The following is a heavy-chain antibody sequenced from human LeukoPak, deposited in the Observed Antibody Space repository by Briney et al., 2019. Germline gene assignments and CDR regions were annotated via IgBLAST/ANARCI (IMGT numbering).Heavy chain of an antibody. V-gene: IGHV5-51*01. CDR2: IYPGDSRV. CDR3: ACRDLSSTWSFP. Sequence: GEPLQISCQGLGSRFTSYWIGWVRRLPGKGWEWLGVIYPGDSRVRYNPSFQGQVTISVDKFTRTAYLQWVSLKASDTAMYYCACRDLSSTWSFPWGQGTLVTVSS. CDR1: GSRFTSYW. D-gene: IGHD6-13*01. J-gene: IGHJ5*02.